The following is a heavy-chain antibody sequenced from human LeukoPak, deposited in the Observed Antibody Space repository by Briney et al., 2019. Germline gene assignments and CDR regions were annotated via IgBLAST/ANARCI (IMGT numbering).Heavy chain of an antibody. V-gene: IGHV5-51*01. CDR1: GYSFISYR. Sequence: GESLKISGQGSGYSFISYRIGWARQMPGKGLDWRGIIYPGDSNTRYSPSCQGQDNMSADNSNSLAYLQWRSLKASDTAMYYCARQYYYGSGVGRYFDYWGQGTLVTVSS. CDR3: ARQYYYGSGVGRYFDY. J-gene: IGHJ4*02. D-gene: IGHD3-10*01. CDR2: IYPGDSNT.